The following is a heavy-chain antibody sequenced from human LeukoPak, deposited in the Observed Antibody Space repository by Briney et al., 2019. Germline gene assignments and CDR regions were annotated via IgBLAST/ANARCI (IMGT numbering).Heavy chain of an antibody. CDR1: GYTFTSYG. D-gene: IGHD3-22*01. Sequence: GASVKVSCKASGYTFTSYGISWVRQAPGQGLEWMGWISAYNGNTNYAQKLQGRVTMITDTSTSTAYMELRSLRSDDTAVYYCARVDPNYYDSSGYPSMIDYWGQGTLVTVSS. V-gene: IGHV1-18*01. CDR3: ARVDPNYYDSSGYPSMIDY. J-gene: IGHJ4*02. CDR2: ISAYNGNT.